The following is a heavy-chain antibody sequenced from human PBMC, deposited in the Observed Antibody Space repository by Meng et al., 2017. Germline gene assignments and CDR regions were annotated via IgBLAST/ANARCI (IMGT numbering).Heavy chain of an antibody. CDR3: ARARDGYNQRPFDY. J-gene: IGHJ4*02. CDR1: GASISSYY. Sequence: SETLSLTCTVSGASISSYYWSWVRQPPGKGLEWIGSIYYSGRTYYNPPLNSRVTISVDTSKNQFSLKLNSVTAADTAVYYCARARDGYNQRPFDYWGQGTLVTVSS. V-gene: IGHV4-59*01. D-gene: IGHD5-24*01. CDR2: IYYSGRT.